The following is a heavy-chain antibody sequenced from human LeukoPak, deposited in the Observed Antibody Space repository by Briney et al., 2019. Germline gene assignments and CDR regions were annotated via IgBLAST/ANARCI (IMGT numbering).Heavy chain of an antibody. Sequence: PGESLTLSCAASGFTFSSYWMHWVRQPPAKGLVWVSRVNSDGSSTGYADSVKGRFTISRDNAKNTLYLQLNSLRAEDTALYYCARETSGSSDYWGQGTLVTVSS. J-gene: IGHJ4*02. D-gene: IGHD3-22*01. V-gene: IGHV3-74*01. CDR2: VNSDGSST. CDR1: GFTFSSYW. CDR3: ARETSGSSDY.